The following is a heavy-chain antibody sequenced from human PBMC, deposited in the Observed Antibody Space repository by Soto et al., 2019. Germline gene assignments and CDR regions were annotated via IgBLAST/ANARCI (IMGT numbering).Heavy chain of an antibody. CDR3: ARDRCSRGSCYDY. CDR2: MYSGGAT. J-gene: IGHJ4*02. V-gene: IGHV3-66*01. Sequence: EVQLVESGGALVQPGGSLRLSCVASGFSVGSNYMNWVRQAPGKGLEWVSVMYSGGATYYADSVKGRFTISRDNSKNTLYLQMNTLRAEDTAVYYCARDRCSRGSCYDYWGQGALVTVSS. D-gene: IGHD2-15*01. CDR1: GFSVGSNY.